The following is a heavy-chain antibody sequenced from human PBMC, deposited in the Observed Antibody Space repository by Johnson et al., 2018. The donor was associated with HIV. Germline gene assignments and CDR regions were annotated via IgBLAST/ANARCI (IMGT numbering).Heavy chain of an antibody. CDR2: ISSSGAGI. Sequence: VQLVESGGGLVQPGGSLRLFCAASGFTFSDYYMTWIRQVPGKGLECVAYISSSGAGIYYADSVRGRFTISRDNAKNSLFLQMNSLSAEDTAIYYCARDPPGRAFDVWGQGTMVTVSS. J-gene: IGHJ3*01. CDR3: ARDPPGRAFDV. V-gene: IGHV3-11*04. CDR1: GFTFSDYY.